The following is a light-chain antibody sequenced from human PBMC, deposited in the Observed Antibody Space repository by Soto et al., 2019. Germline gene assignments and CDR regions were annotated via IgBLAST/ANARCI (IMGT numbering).Light chain of an antibody. Sequence: EIVMTQSPATLSVSPGERATLSCRASQSVNSNYLAWYQQKPGQAPRLLIYGISKRATDIPDRLSGSGSGTEFTLTISSLQPEDFATYYCQQHGQWPITFGQGTRLENK. CDR2: GIS. CDR3: QQHGQWPIT. V-gene: IGKV3D-15*01. J-gene: IGKJ5*01. CDR1: QSVNSN.